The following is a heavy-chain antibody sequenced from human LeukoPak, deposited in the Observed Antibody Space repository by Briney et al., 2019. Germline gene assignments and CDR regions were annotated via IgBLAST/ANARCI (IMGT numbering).Heavy chain of an antibody. CDR1: GFNYSSYT. J-gene: IGHJ6*03. V-gene: IGHV3-48*01. CDR3: VRGSPASGVVVYYYYYLDV. D-gene: IGHD3-3*01. Sequence: GGSLRLSCAASGFNYSSYTMNWVRQAPGMGLEWLSYISASRDITYYADSVKGRFTISRDNAKNSLYLQMNSLRAEDTAVYYCVRGSPASGVVVYYYYYLDVWGKGTTVTVS. CDR2: ISASRDIT.